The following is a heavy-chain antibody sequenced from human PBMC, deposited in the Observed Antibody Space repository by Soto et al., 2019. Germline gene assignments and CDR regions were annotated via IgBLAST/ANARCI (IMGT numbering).Heavy chain of an antibody. V-gene: IGHV3-7*01. J-gene: IGHJ6*02. D-gene: IGHD2-21*02. CDR3: TKDIRLGGLPGLYYDMDV. CDR2: INQHGSQT. Sequence: LRLSCAASGFIFSANWMSWLRQAPGKGLEWVAHINQHGSQTLYVDSVKGRFTISRDNAKSSLYLQMNSLRVDDTAVYYCTKDIRLGGLPGLYYDMDVWGHGTTVTVSS. CDR1: GFIFSANW.